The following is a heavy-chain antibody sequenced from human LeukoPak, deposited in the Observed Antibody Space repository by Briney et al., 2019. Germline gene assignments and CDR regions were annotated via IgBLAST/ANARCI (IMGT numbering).Heavy chain of an antibody. CDR3: AREASGPGEYYFDY. J-gene: IGHJ4*02. CDR2: INAGNGNT. Sequence: EALVKVSCKASGYTFTSYSMHWVRQAPGQRLEWMGWINAGNGNTKYSQKLQGRVTITRDTSASTAYMELSSLRSEDTAVYYCAREASGPGEYYFDYWGQGTLVTVSS. V-gene: IGHV1-3*01. CDR1: GYTFTSYS. D-gene: IGHD6-19*01.